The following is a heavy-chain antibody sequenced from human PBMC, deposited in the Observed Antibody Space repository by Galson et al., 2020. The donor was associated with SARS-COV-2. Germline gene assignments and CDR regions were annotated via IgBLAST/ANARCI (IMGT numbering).Heavy chain of an antibody. CDR1: GASVSSNSAT. CDR3: AVSRARWSGMDV. V-gene: IGHV6-1*01. J-gene: IGHJ6*04. Sequence: SETLSLTCAISGASVSSNSATWNWIRQSPSRGLEWLGGTYYRSKWLNDYAVSVKSRITINPDTFKNQFSLQLNSVTPEDTAVYYCAVSRARWSGMDVWGKGTTVTVSS. CDR2: TYYRSKWLN. D-gene: IGHD2-15*01.